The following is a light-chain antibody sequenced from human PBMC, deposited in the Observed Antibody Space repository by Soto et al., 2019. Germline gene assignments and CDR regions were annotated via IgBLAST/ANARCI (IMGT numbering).Light chain of an antibody. CDR1: QSVGGSY. V-gene: IGKV3-20*01. CDR3: PLLGSSRP. CDR2: GPF. Sequence: EIVLTHSPGTLSLSPGERATLSCRASQSVGGSYVGWYQQKPGQGPRLLIFGPFSKATGIPDRFSRSGSVTDIPLTIGRLERKDFAVYYWPLLGSSRPLGQGTKVEI. J-gene: IGKJ1*01.